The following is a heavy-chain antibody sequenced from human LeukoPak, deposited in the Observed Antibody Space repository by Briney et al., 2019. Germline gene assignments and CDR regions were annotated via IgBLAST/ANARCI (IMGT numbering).Heavy chain of an antibody. D-gene: IGHD3-10*01. CDR3: ARHVLTMVRGASRCDP. V-gene: IGHV4-4*02. CDR1: GGSISSSNW. Sequence: SETLSLTCTVSGGSISSSNWWSWVRQPPGKGLEWIGEIYHSGSTNYNPSLKSRVTISVDTSKNQFSLKLSSVTAADTAVYYCARHVLTMVRGASRCDPWGQGTLVTVSS. CDR2: IYHSGST. J-gene: IGHJ5*02.